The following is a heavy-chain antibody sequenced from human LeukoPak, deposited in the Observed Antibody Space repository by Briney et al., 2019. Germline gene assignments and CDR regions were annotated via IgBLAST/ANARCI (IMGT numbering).Heavy chain of an antibody. CDR3: ATRGGDFWSGFEN. V-gene: IGHV1-24*01. D-gene: IGHD3-3*01. CDR1: GDSLTDLN. CDR2: FDPEQAKT. J-gene: IGHJ4*02. Sequence: VASLKVSCKVSGDSLTDLNIQWVRQAPGKGLECLGGFDPEQAKTIYAQNFQGRVTMTEDASTDTAYMELNSLKSEDTAVYYCATRGGDFWSGFENWGQGTLVTLSS.